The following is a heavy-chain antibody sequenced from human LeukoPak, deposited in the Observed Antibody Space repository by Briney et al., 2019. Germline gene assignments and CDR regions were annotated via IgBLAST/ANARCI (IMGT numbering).Heavy chain of an antibody. CDR1: GGSISSGSYY. V-gene: IGHV4-61*02. J-gene: IGHJ4*02. D-gene: IGHD3-16*01. Sequence: SETLSLTCTVSGGSISSGSYYWSWIRQPAGKGLEWIGRIYTSGSTNYNPPLKSRVTTSVDTSKNQFSLKLSSVTAADTAVYYCARTKGGITSPVDYWGQGTLVTVSP. CDR2: IYTSGST. CDR3: ARTKGGITSPVDY.